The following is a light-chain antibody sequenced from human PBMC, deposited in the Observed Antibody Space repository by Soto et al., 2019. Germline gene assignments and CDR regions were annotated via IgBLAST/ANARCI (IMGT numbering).Light chain of an antibody. CDR2: DAS. CDR3: QQRSNWPFLT. J-gene: IGKJ4*01. CDR1: QSVSSY. V-gene: IGKV3-11*01. Sequence: EIVLTQSPATLSLSPGERATLSCRASQSVSSYLAWYQQKPGQAPRLLIYDASNRATGIPARFSGSGSGTDFTLTISRLEPADFAVYYCQQRSNWPFLTFGGGTKVEIK.